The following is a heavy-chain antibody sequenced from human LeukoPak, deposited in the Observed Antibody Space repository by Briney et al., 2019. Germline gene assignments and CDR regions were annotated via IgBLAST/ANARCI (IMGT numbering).Heavy chain of an antibody. D-gene: IGHD3-3*01. Sequence: ASETLSLTCAVYGGSISSYYWSWIRQPAGKGLEWIGRIYTSGSTNYNPSLKSRVTMSVDTSKNQFSLKLSSVTAADTAVYYCARDRITIFGNWFDPWGQGTLVTVSS. CDR3: ARDRITIFGNWFDP. CDR1: GGSISSYY. J-gene: IGHJ5*02. CDR2: IYTSGST. V-gene: IGHV4-4*07.